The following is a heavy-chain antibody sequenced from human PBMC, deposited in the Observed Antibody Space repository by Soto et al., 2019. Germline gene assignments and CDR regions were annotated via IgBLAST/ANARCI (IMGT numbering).Heavy chain of an antibody. J-gene: IGHJ6*02. CDR2: ISGSGGST. CDR3: AKGRKYSSSDGMDV. CDR1: GFTFSSYA. Sequence: GGSLRLSCAASGFTFSSYAMSWVRQAPGKGLEWVSAISGSGGSTYYADSVKGRFTISRDNSKNTLYLQMNSLRAEDKAVYYCAKGRKYSSSDGMDVWGQGTTVTVSS. V-gene: IGHV3-23*01. D-gene: IGHD6-6*01.